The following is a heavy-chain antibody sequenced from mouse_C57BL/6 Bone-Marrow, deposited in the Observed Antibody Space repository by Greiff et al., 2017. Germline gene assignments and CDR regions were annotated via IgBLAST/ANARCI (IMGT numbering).Heavy chain of an antibody. J-gene: IGHJ2*01. V-gene: IGHV14-4*01. Sequence: EVQLQQSGAELVRPGASVKLSCTASGFNIKDDYMHWVKQRPEQGLEWIGWIDPENGDTEYASKFQGKATITADTSSNTAYLQLSSLTSEDTAVYYCTTFITTVVAGNWGQGTTLTVSS. D-gene: IGHD1-1*01. CDR1: GFNIKDDY. CDR2: IDPENGDT. CDR3: TTFITTVVAGN.